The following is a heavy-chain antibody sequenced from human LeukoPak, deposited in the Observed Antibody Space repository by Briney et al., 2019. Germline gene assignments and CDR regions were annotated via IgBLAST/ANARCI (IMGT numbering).Heavy chain of an antibody. V-gene: IGHV4-39*01. CDR2: IYYSKNT. D-gene: IGHD5-18*01. Sequence: SETLSLTCTVSGGSISSSSAYWGWIRQPPGRGLEWIGSIYYSKNTYYNPSLKSRVTISADTSKNQFSLTLGSVSATDTAVYYCVSPRGFSYGYFDYWGQRTLVTVSS. J-gene: IGHJ4*02. CDR3: VSPRGFSYGYFDY. CDR1: GGSISSSSAY.